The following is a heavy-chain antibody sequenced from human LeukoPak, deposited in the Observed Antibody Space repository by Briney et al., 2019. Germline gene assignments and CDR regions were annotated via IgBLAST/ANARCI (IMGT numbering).Heavy chain of an antibody. CDR1: GYTFTSYG. Sequence: GASVKVSCKASGYTFTSYGISWVRQAPGQGLEWMGWISAYNGNTNYAQKLQGRVTMTTDTSTSTAYSELRSLRSDGTAVYYCARDGADRGYEYFDYWGQGTLDTVSS. D-gene: IGHD5-12*01. J-gene: IGHJ4*02. CDR2: ISAYNGNT. V-gene: IGHV1-18*01. CDR3: ARDGADRGYEYFDY.